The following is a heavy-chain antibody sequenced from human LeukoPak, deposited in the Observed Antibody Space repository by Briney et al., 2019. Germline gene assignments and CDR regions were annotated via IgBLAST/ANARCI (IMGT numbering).Heavy chain of an antibody. CDR3: AKRPRGNYLDPFDY. CDR1: GFHFSTYG. D-gene: IGHD3-10*01. CDR2: IWYDGSNK. J-gene: IGHJ4*02. V-gene: IGHV3-33*06. Sequence: GGSLRLSCAASGFHFSTYGMHWVRQAPGKGLEWVGVIWYDGSNKIYADSVKGRFTISRDNSKNRLYLQMNSLRAEDTAVYYCAKRPRGNYLDPFDYWGQGTLVTVSS.